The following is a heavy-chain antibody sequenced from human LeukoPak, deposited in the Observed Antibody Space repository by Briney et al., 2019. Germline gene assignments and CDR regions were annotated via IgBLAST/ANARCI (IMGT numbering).Heavy chain of an antibody. J-gene: IGHJ4*02. D-gene: IGHD1-1*01. V-gene: IGHV4-39*07. CDR1: GGSISSSNYY. Sequence: PSETLSLTCTVSGGSISSSNYYWGWIRQPPGKGLEWIGSIYYSGSTYYNPSLKSRLTISLDTSKNQFSLRLSSVTAADTAFYYCARRYNWNDRWDWGQGTLVTVSP. CDR3: ARRYNWNDRWD. CDR2: IYYSGST.